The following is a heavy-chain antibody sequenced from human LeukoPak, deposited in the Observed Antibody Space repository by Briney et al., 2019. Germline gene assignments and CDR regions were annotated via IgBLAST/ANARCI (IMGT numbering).Heavy chain of an antibody. J-gene: IGHJ3*02. CDR2: INHSGST. D-gene: IGHD3-10*01. Sequence: SETLSLTCAVYGGSLSGYYWSWIRQPPGKGLEWIGEINHSGSTNYNPSLKSRVTISVDTSKNQFSLKLSSVTPEDTAVYYCAREPTYYYGSADAFDIWGQGTMVTVSS. V-gene: IGHV4-34*01. CDR1: GGSLSGYY. CDR3: AREPTYYYGSADAFDI.